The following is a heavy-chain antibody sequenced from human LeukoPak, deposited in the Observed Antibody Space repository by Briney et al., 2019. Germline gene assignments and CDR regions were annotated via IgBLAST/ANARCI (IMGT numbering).Heavy chain of an antibody. CDR3: AKDKGGYGDYEFDS. CDR2: ISGSGGKT. Sequence: GGSLRLSCVASGFPFSSCAMTWVRQAPGKGLEWVSGISGSGGKTYYAESVKGRFTISRDNSKNTLYLQMNSLRAEDTAAYYCAKDKGGYGDYEFDSWGQGNLVTVSS. J-gene: IGHJ4*02. D-gene: IGHD4-17*01. CDR1: GFPFSSCA. V-gene: IGHV3-23*01.